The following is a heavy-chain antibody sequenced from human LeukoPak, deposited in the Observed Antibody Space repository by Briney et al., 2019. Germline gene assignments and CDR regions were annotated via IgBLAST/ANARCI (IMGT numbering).Heavy chain of an antibody. J-gene: IGHJ5*02. CDR3: ARQSARTTVVTPDPKP. CDR2: IYYSGST. Sequence: PSETLSLTCTVSGGSISSSSYYWGWIRQPPGKGLEWIGSIYYSGSTYYNPSLKSRVTISVDTSKNQFSLKLSSVTAADTAVYYCARQSARTTVVTPDPKPWGQGTLVTVSS. V-gene: IGHV4-39*01. D-gene: IGHD4-23*01. CDR1: GGSISSSSYY.